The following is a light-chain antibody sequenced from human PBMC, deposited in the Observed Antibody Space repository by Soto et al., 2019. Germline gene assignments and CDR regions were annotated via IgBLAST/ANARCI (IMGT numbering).Light chain of an antibody. CDR1: RSDGGSYNL. CDR3: CSYAGSSTYV. Sequence: QAVLTQPASGSGSPGQSITISCTGTRSDGGSYNLVSWYQQHPGKAPKLMIYEGSKRPSGVSNRFSGSKSGNTASLTISGLQAEDEADYYCCSYAGSSTYVFGTGTKVTV. J-gene: IGLJ1*01. CDR2: EGS. V-gene: IGLV2-23*01.